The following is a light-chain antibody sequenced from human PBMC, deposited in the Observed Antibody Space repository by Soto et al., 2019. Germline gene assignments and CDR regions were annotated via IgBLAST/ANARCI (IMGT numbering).Light chain of an antibody. J-gene: IGKJ1*01. Sequence: DIQMTQSPSSLSASVGDRVTITCQASQDIGNYLHWYQQRPGRAPKLLIADASTLKTGVPSRFGGSGSGTDFTFTISSLQPEDFATYYCQKYDSDPRTFGQGTKV. V-gene: IGKV1-33*01. CDR1: QDIGNY. CDR2: DAS. CDR3: QKYDSDPRT.